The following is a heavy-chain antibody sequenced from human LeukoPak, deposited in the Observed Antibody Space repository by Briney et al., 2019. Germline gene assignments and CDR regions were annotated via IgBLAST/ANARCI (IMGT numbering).Heavy chain of an antibody. D-gene: IGHD3/OR15-3a*01. Sequence: SETLSLTCTVSGGSIRSYYWTWIRQPPGKELEWIGYIYYSGSTNYNPSLKSRVTISVDTSKNQFSLKLSSVTAADTAVYYCAKDSRILGRDWLAFDIWGQGTMVTVSS. J-gene: IGHJ3*02. CDR3: AKDSRILGRDWLAFDI. CDR1: GGSIRSYY. V-gene: IGHV4-59*01. CDR2: IYYSGST.